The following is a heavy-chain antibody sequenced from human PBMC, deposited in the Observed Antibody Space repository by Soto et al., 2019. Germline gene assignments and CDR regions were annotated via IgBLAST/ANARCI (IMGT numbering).Heavy chain of an antibody. CDR1: GFSLTSPGEA. CDR3: AHSGDKVIQNAFDF. V-gene: IGHV2-5*02. CDR2: IYWDDDK. J-gene: IGHJ3*01. Sequence: QITLTESGPTLVKPAQTLTLTCTFSGFSLTSPGEAVAWIRQSPGKALEWLALIYWDDDKRYSPSLRNRLSIAMDTSKYEVFLTLTNVIPVDTGTYFCAHSGDKVIQNAFDFWGQGTKVNVSS.